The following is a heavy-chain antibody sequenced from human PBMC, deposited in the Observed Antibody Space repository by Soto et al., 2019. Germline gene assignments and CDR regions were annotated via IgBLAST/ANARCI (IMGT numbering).Heavy chain of an antibody. CDR1: GFTFSSYA. J-gene: IGHJ6*03. V-gene: IGHV3-23*01. Sequence: EVQLLESGGGLVQPGGSLRLSCEASGFTFSSYAMSWVRQAPGKGLEWVSAISGSGGSTYYADSVKGRFTISRDNSKNTLYLQKNGLRGDDTVVYYCAKSLGWQRDHEYYYYYHLDVWGKGTPVTVSS. CDR2: ISGSGGST. CDR3: AKSLGWQRDHEYYYYYHLDV. D-gene: IGHD6-25*01.